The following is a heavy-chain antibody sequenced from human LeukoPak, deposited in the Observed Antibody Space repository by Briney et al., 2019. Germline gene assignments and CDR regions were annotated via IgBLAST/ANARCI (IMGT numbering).Heavy chain of an antibody. V-gene: IGHV3-33*06. CDR3: AKGDCSSTSCSLRPIDY. CDR2: IWYDGSNK. CDR1: GFTFSSYG. Sequence: GGSLRLSCAASGFTFSSYGMHWVRQAPGKGLEWVAVIWYDGSNKYYADSVKDRFTISRDNSKNTLYLQMNSLRAEDTAVYYCAKGDCSSTSCSLRPIDYWGQGTLVTVSS. J-gene: IGHJ4*02. D-gene: IGHD2-2*01.